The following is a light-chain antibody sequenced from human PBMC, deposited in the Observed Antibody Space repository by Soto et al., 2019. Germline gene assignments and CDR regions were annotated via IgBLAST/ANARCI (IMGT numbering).Light chain of an antibody. CDR3: SSYTSSSTRV. J-gene: IGLJ3*02. CDR1: SSDVGGYNY. V-gene: IGLV2-14*01. CDR2: EVS. Sequence: SVLTQPASVSGSPGHSITISCTGTSSDVGGYNYVSWYQQHPGKAPKLMIYEVSNRPSGVSNRFSGSKSGNTASLTISGLQAEDEADYYCSSYTSSSTRVFGGGTKVTVL.